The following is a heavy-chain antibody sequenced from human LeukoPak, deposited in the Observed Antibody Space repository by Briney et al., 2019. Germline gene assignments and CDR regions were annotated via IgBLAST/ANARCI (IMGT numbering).Heavy chain of an antibody. CDR2: IWYDATNK. Sequence: PGGSLRLSCAASGFTFSSHLMHWVRQAPGKGLEWVALIWYDATNKYYAESVTGRFTISRDNSKNSLYLQMNSLRAEDTAVYYCARGTIVAPGIDYWGQGTLVTVSS. V-gene: IGHV3-33*01. D-gene: IGHD2-2*01. CDR3: ARGTIVAPGIDY. J-gene: IGHJ4*02. CDR1: GFTFSSHL.